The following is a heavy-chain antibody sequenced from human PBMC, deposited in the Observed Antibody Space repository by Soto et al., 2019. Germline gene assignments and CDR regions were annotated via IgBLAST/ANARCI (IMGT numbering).Heavy chain of an antibody. CDR1: GGTFSSYA. CDR3: ARDRGAYYYDSSGYFVY. CDR2: IIPIFGTA. J-gene: IGHJ4*02. V-gene: IGHV1-69*13. Sequence: ASVKVSCKASGGTFSSYAISWVRQAPGQGLEWMGGIIPIFGTANYAQKFQGRVTITADESTSTAYMELSSLRSEDTAVYYCARDRGAYYYDSSGYFVYWGQGTLVTVSS. D-gene: IGHD3-22*01.